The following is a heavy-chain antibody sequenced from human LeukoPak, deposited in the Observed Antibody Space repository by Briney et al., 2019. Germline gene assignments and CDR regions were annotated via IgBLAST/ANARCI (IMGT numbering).Heavy chain of an antibody. D-gene: IGHD1-26*01. J-gene: IGHJ4*02. Sequence: GGSLRLSCAASGFTFSSYDMNWVRQAPGKGPEWVSYISSSGSTINYAHSVKGRFTISRDNVKNSLYLQMNSLRAEDTAVYHCYYEGFWGQGTLVTVSS. CDR3: YYEGF. V-gene: IGHV3-48*01. CDR1: GFTFSSYD. CDR2: ISSSGSTI.